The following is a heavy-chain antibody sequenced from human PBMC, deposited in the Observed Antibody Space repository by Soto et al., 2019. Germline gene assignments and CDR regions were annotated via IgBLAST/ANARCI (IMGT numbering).Heavy chain of an antibody. CDR1: GGSFNEYT. CDR2: IDHSGST. Sequence: QVQLQQWGAGLLKPSETLSLTCAVYGGSFNEYTWSWIRQPPGRGLEWIGEIDHSGSTYYGSSLKTRVITSLDTFKNQLSLKLTSVTAADTAVHYCARGRDTAMVTKGNWFDPWDQGALVTVSS. D-gene: IGHD5-18*01. CDR3: ARGRDTAMVTKGNWFDP. V-gene: IGHV4-34*01. J-gene: IGHJ5*02.